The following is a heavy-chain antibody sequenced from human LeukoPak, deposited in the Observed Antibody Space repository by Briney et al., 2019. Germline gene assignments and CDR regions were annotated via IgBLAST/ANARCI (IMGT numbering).Heavy chain of an antibody. CDR3: ARDNYDSSGYYRSAFDY. V-gene: IGHV3-48*04. J-gene: IGHJ4*02. Sequence: GGSLRLSCAASGFTFSSYSMNWVRQAPGKGLEWVSYISSSSSTIYYADSVKGRFTISRDNAKNSLYLQMNSLRAEDTAVYYCARDNYDSSGYYRSAFDYWGQGTLVTVSS. CDR1: GFTFSSYS. D-gene: IGHD3-22*01. CDR2: ISSSSSTI.